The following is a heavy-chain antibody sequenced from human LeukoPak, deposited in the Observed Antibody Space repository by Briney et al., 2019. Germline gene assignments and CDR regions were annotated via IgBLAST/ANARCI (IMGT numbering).Heavy chain of an antibody. D-gene: IGHD4-17*01. CDR3: AKDVWVTMVTTFDP. CDR1: GFTFDDYA. V-gene: IGHV3-43*02. Sequence: GGSLRLSCAASGFTFDDYAMHWVRQAPGKGLEWVSLISGDGGSTYYADSVKGRFTISRDNSNDTLYLQMNSLRADDTAIYYCAKDVWVTMVTTFDPWGQGTLVTVSS. J-gene: IGHJ5*02. CDR2: ISGDGGST.